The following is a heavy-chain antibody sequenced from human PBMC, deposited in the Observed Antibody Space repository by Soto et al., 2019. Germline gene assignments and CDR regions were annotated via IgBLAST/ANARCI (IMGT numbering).Heavy chain of an antibody. CDR2: IIPIFGTA. CDR3: ARENSYGYLAYFDV. V-gene: IGHV1-69*13. Sequence: GASVKVSCKGSGGTFSSYAISWVRQATGQGLEWMGGIIPIFGTANYAQKFQGGVTITADESTSTAYMELSSLRSEDTAVYYCARENSYGYLAYFDVWGQGTLVTVSS. CDR1: GGTFSSYA. J-gene: IGHJ4*02. D-gene: IGHD5-18*01.